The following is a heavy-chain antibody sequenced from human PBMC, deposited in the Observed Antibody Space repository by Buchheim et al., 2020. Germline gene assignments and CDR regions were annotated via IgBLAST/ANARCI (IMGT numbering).Heavy chain of an antibody. D-gene: IGHD1-26*01. CDR2: IYHNGST. J-gene: IGHJ4*02. V-gene: IGHV4-30-2*01. CDR1: GGSISSGGYS. Sequence: QVQLQESGPGLVKPSQTLSLTCAVSGGSISSGGYSWRWIRQPPGKGLEWIGYIYHNGSTYYNPSLKSRVTLSVDRSKHQFSLKLSSVTAADTAVYYCARGTVGATTFDYWGQGTL. CDR3: ARGTVGATTFDY.